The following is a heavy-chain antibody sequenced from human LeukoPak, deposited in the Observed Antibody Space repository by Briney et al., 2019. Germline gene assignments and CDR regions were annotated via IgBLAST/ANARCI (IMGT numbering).Heavy chain of an antibody. CDR2: IKEDGSEK. D-gene: IGHD5-12*01. CDR1: GFSFSSYW. J-gene: IGHJ4*02. V-gene: IGHV3-7*05. CDR3: ARDQGWLQFDN. Sequence: PGGSLRLSCAASGFSFSSYWMSWVRQAPGKGLEWEANIKEDGSEKYYVDSLKGRFTISRDNAKSSLSLQLNSLRAEDTAVYYCARDQGWLQFDNWGQGTLVTVSS.